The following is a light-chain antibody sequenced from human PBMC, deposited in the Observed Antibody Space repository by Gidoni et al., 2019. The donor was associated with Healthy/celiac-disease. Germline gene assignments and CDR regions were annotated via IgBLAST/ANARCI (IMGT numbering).Light chain of an antibody. V-gene: IGKV1-33*01. CDR1: QDISNY. CDR2: DAS. CDR3: QQYDNLPLT. J-gene: IGKJ4*01. Sequence: DIQMIQSPSTLSASVGDRVTITFRASQDISNYLNWYQQKPGTAPKLLIYDASNLETGVPSRFSGSGSGTDFTFTISSLQPEDIATYYCQQYDNLPLTFGGGTKVEIK.